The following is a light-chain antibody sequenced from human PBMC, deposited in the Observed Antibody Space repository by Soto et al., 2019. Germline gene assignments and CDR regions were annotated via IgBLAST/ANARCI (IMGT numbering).Light chain of an antibody. CDR2: GAS. CDR1: QSVSSSF. Sequence: EIVLTQSPGTLSLSPGERATLSCRASQSVSSSFLAWYQQRPGQSPRLLIFGASYRATGIPDRFSGSGSGTDFTLTISRLEPEDFAVYYCQHYGSSPPEFTFGPGTKVDSK. J-gene: IGKJ3*01. V-gene: IGKV3-20*01. CDR3: QHYGSSPPEFT.